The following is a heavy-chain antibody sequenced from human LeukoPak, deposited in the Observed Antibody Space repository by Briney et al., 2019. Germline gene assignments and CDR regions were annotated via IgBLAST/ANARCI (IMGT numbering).Heavy chain of an antibody. CDR2: INLNTGGT. V-gene: IGHV1-2*02. D-gene: IGHD3-22*01. CDR3: AREPRGHYYDSSVRYFDL. CDR1: GYTFSDYY. J-gene: IGHJ2*01. Sequence: ASVKVSCKASGYTFSDYYIHWVRQAPGQGPEWMGWINLNTGGTNYAQKFDGRFSMTRDTSINTAFMELSGLTFDDTAVYYCAREPRGHYYDSSVRYFDLWGRGTLVTVSS.